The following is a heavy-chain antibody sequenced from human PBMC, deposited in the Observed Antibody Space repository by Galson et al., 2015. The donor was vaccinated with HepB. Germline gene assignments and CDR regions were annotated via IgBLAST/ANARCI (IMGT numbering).Heavy chain of an antibody. CDR3: ARRHATTTDYGMDV. CDR2: IFPADADT. V-gene: IGHV5-51*03. CDR1: GYNFTTYW. Sequence: QSGAEVKKPGESLKISCKSSGYNFTTYWIGWVRQMPGKGLEWMGIIFPADADTRYSPSFHGPVTISADKSIRTPYLQWISLRASDSAMYYCARRHATTTDYGMDVWGQGTTVTVSS. D-gene: IGHD1-1*01. J-gene: IGHJ6*02.